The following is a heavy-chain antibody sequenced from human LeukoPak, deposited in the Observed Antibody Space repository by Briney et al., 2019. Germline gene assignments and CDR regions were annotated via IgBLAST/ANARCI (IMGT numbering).Heavy chain of an antibody. V-gene: IGHV4-38-2*01. CDR2: MSHNRGT. CDR3: ASYYASGVSAYNYYGMDV. J-gene: IGHJ6*04. CDR1: GHSISTGYY. Sequence: SETLSVTCAVSGHSISTGYYWVWIRQPPGKELEWIGSMSHNRGTYYNPSLKSRVTISMDTSKNQISLRLTSVTAADTAVYYCASYYASGVSAYNYYGMDVWGKETTVTVSS. D-gene: IGHD3-10*01.